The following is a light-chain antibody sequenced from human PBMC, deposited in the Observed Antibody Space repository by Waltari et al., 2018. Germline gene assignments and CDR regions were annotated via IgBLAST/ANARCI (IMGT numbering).Light chain of an antibody. J-gene: IGLJ3*02. Sequence: QSVLTQPPSVSGAPGQRVTISCTGSSPNIGAGYDVHWYQQLPGTAPKLLIYGNSNRPSGVPDRFSGSKSGTSASLAITGLQAEDEADYYCQSYDSSLSGLFGGGTKLTVL. CDR2: GNS. CDR3: QSYDSSLSGL. CDR1: SPNIGAGYD. V-gene: IGLV1-40*01.